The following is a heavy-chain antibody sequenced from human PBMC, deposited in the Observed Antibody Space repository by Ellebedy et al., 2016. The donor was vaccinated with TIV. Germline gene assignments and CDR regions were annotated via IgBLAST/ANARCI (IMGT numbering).Heavy chain of an antibody. J-gene: IGHJ4*02. CDR1: GGTFSSYG. CDR3: ALSLEMATTKLDV. D-gene: IGHD5-24*01. V-gene: IGHV1-69*10. CDR2: IIAIIGVA. Sequence: AASVKVSCKASGGTFSSYGISWVLQAPGQGLEWMGGIIAIIGVADYAQKFQGRVTIITDKFTNTVNMELTSLTSEDTAVYYCALSLEMATTKLDVWGQGTLVTVSS.